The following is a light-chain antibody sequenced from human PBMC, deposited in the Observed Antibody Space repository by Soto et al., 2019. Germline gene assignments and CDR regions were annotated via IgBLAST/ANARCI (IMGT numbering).Light chain of an antibody. CDR1: HDINNY. Sequence: DIQMTQSPSSLSASVGDRVTIICQASHDINNYLNWYQQKPGKAPKLLIYDSSNLEIGVPSRFSGRGYGTRFSFTISSLQSEDIATYYCQQFDNLPFTFGQGTRLEIK. CDR2: DSS. J-gene: IGKJ5*01. V-gene: IGKV1-33*01. CDR3: QQFDNLPFT.